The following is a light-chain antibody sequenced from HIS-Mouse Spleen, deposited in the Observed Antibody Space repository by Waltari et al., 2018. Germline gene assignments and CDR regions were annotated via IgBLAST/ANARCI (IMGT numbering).Light chain of an antibody. CDR2: EDS. V-gene: IGLV3-10*01. J-gene: IGLJ2*01. Sequence: SYELTQPPSVSVSPGQTARITCSGDALPKKYAYWYQQESGQAPGRVIYEDSKRPSGIPERFSGSSSGTMATVTISGAQVEDEADYYCYSTDSSGNHRVFGGGTKLTVL. CDR3: YSTDSSGNHRV. CDR1: ALPKKY.